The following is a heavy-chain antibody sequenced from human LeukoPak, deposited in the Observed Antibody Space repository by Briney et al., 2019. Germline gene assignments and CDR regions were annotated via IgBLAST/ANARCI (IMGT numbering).Heavy chain of an antibody. V-gene: IGHV1-18*01. CDR3: ARVPRRLGYCGSTSCWPFDY. CDR2: ISAYNGNT. CDR1: GYAFTSYG. Sequence: ASVWVSCKASGYAFTSYGISWVRQAPGQGLEWMGWISAYNGNTNYAQKVQGRVTMTTDTSASTAYMELRSLRSDDTAVYYCARVPRRLGYCGSTSCWPFDYWGQGTLVTVSS. D-gene: IGHD2-2*01. J-gene: IGHJ4*02.